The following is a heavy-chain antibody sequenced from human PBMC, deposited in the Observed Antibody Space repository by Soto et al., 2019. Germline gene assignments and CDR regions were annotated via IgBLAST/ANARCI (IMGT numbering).Heavy chain of an antibody. CDR1: GYTFTSYY. CDR2: INPSGGST. V-gene: IGHV1-46*01. J-gene: IGHJ6*02. D-gene: IGHD6-19*01. Sequence: ASVKVSCKASGYTFTSYYMHWVRQAPGQGLEWMGIINPSGGSTSYAQKFQGRVTMTRDTSTSTVYMELSSLRSEDTAVYYCATYSGAIAVAGRNYYYYYGMDVWGQGATVTVSS. CDR3: ATYSGAIAVAGRNYYYYYGMDV.